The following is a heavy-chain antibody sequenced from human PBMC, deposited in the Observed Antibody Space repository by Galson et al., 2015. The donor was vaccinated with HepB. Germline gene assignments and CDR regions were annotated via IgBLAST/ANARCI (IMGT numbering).Heavy chain of an antibody. CDR3: AKERGYSGYDWGTATFDY. Sequence: SLRLSCAASGFTFSSHAMMWVRQAPGKGLEWVSSISGSGGNIYYADSVRGRFTISRDNSENMLFLQMNSLRVEDTALYYCAKERGYSGYDWGTATFDYWGHGTLVTVSS. J-gene: IGHJ4*01. V-gene: IGHV3-23*01. CDR1: GFTFSSHA. CDR2: ISGSGGNI. D-gene: IGHD5-12*01.